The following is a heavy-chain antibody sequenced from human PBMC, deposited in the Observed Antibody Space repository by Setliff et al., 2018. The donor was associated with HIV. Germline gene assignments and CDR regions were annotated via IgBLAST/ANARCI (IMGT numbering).Heavy chain of an antibody. V-gene: IGHV3-30*02. J-gene: IGHJ4*02. CDR3: AKNVDTAMVLPGND. Sequence: GGSLRLSCAASGFTFSSYGMHWVRQAPGKGLEWVAVIWYDGSNKYYADSVKGRFTISRDNSKNTLYLQMNSLRAEDTAVYYCAKNVDTAMVLPGNDWGQGTLGTVSS. D-gene: IGHD5-18*01. CDR1: GFTFSSYG. CDR2: IWYDGSNK.